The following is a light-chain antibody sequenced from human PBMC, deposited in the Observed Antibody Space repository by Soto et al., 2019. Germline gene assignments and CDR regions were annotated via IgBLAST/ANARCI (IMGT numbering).Light chain of an antibody. CDR2: SAS. Sequence: EIVMTQSPATLSVSPGERATLSCRASQSISSNLAWYQQKPGQAPRLLIYSASTRATGIPARFSGSGSGTEFTLTISSLQSEDSAVYYCQHYSYSPPAVFGPGTKVDIK. CDR3: QHYSYSPPAV. J-gene: IGKJ3*01. CDR1: QSISSN. V-gene: IGKV3D-15*01.